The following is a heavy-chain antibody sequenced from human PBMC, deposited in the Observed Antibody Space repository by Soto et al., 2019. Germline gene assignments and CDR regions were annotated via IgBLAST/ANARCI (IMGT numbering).Heavy chain of an antibody. J-gene: IGHJ6*03. Sequence: ASVKVSCKASGYTFPRYDINWVRQATGQGLEWMGWMNPNSGNTGYAQKFQGRVTMTRNTSISTAYMELSSLRSEDTAVYYCARAFVAAPPYYYYYYMDVWGKGTTVTVSS. CDR1: GYTFPRYD. D-gene: IGHD6-6*01. CDR3: ARAFVAAPPYYYYYYMDV. V-gene: IGHV1-8*01. CDR2: MNPNSGNT.